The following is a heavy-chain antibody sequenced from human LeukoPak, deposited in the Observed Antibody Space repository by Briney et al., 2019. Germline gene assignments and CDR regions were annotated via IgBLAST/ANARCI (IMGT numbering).Heavy chain of an antibody. CDR1: GFTFSSYA. D-gene: IGHD3-9*01. CDR3: ANLWDILTGYLAY. J-gene: IGHJ4*02. CDR2: ISGSGGST. Sequence: GGSLRLSCAASGFTFSSYAMSWVRQAPGKGLGWVSAISGSGGSTYYADSVKGRFTISRDNSKNTLYLQMNSLRAEDTAVYYCANLWDILTGYLAYWGQGTLVTVSS. V-gene: IGHV3-23*01.